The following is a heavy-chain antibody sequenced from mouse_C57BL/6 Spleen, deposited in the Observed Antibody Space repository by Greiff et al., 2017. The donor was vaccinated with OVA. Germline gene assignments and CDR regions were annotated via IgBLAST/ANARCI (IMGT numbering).Heavy chain of an antibody. CDR2: IDPSDSYT. V-gene: IGHV1-50*01. CDR3: ARKNPFYGNYYFDY. J-gene: IGHJ2*01. CDR1: GYTFTSYW. D-gene: IGHD2-10*01. Sequence: VQLQQPGAELVKPGASVKLSCKASGYTFTSYWMQWVKQRPGQGLAWIGEIDPSDSYTNYNQKFKGKATLTVDTSSSTAYMQLSSLTSEDSAVYYCARKNPFYGNYYFDYWGQGTTLTVSS.